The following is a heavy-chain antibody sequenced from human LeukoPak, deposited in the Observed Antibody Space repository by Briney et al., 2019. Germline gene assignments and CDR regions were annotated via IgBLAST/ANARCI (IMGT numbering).Heavy chain of an antibody. V-gene: IGHV4-39*01. CDR3: ARRGSTVTTPDF. CDR1: GFTFSDYH. Sequence: GSLRLSCAVSGFTFSDYHMSWIRQAPGKGLEWIGNIYYSGNTYYNPSLKSRVTISVDTSKNQFSLELISVTAADTAVYYCARRGSTVTTPDFWGQGTLVTVSS. D-gene: IGHD4-17*01. CDR2: IYYSGNT. J-gene: IGHJ4*02.